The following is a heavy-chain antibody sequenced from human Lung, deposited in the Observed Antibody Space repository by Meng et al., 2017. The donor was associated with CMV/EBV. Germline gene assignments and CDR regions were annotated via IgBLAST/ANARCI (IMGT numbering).Heavy chain of an antibody. J-gene: IGHJ4*02. V-gene: IGHV1-3*01. CDR2: INAGNGNT. CDR3: ARVEVGITSGDY. CDR1: GYTFTHYP. D-gene: IGHD1-26*01. Sequence: VQLVQSGAEVKRPGAPVKVSCKASGYTFTHYPIHWVRQAPGQRLEWMGWINAGNGNTRYSQKFQGRVTITRDTSATTAYMELGSLRSDDTAVYYCARVEVGITSGDYWGQGTLVTVSS.